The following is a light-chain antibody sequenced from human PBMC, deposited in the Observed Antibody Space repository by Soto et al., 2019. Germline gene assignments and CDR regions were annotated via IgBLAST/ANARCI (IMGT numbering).Light chain of an antibody. CDR2: ENH. J-gene: IGLJ1*01. Sequence: QSVLTQPPSVSAAPGQKVTISCSGSSSNMGITSVSWYQQLPEAAPKLLIYENHKRPTEIPDRFSGSKSGTSATLGITGLQTGDEADYYCRTWDSSLSADVFGTGTKLTVL. CDR1: SSNMGITS. V-gene: IGLV1-51*02. CDR3: RTWDSSLSADV.